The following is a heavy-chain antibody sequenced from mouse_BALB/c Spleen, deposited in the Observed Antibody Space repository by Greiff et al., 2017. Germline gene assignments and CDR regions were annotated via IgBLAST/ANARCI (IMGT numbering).Heavy chain of an antibody. CDR1: GFAFSSYD. J-gene: IGHJ3*01. Sequence: EVQLVESGGGLVKPGGSLKLSCAASGFAFSSYDMSWVRQTPEKRLEWVAYISSGGGSTYYPDTVKGRFTISRDNAKNTLYLQMSSLKSEDTAMYYCARQRAYWGQGTLVTVSA. V-gene: IGHV5-12-1*01. CDR2: ISSGGGST. CDR3: ARQRAY.